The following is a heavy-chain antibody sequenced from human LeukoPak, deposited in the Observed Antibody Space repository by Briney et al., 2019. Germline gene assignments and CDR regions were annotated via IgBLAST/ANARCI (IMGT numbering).Heavy chain of an antibody. D-gene: IGHD3-10*01. CDR3: ARRDYASGSFFTDY. CDR2: ISSSSSYI. J-gene: IGHJ4*02. V-gene: IGHV3-21*01. Sequence: PGGSLRLSCAASGFTFSSYSMNWVRQAPGKGLEWVSSISSSSSYIYYADSVKGRFTISRDNAKNSLYLQMNSLRAEDTAVYYCARRDYASGSFFTDYWGQGTLVTVSS. CDR1: GFTFSSYS.